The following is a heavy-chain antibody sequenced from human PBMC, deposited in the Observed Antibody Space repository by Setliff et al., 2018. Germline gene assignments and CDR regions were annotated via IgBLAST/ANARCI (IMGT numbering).Heavy chain of an antibody. Sequence: PSETLSLTCTVSGGSISSHYWSWIRQPPGKGLEWIGSIYYSGSTNYNPSLKSRVTISVDTSKNQVSLKLSSVTAADTAVYYCARDNGGSYVYDAFDVWGQGTMVTVSS. CDR3: ARDNGGSYVYDAFDV. D-gene: IGHD1-26*01. CDR1: GGSISSHY. J-gene: IGHJ3*01. V-gene: IGHV4-59*11. CDR2: IYYSGST.